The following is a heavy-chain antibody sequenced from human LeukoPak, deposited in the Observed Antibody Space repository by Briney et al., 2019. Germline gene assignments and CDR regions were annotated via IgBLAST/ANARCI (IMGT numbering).Heavy chain of an antibody. CDR2: IKQDGSEK. Sequence: GGSLRLSCVASGFTFSSYWMSWVRQAPGKGLEWVANIKQDGSEKYYVDSVKGRFTISRDNAKNSLYLQMNSLRAEDTAVYYCARDPGPPYYYGSGSYFRWGQGTLVTVSS. J-gene: IGHJ4*02. V-gene: IGHV3-7*01. D-gene: IGHD3-10*01. CDR3: ARDPGPPYYYGSGSYFR. CDR1: GFTFSSYW.